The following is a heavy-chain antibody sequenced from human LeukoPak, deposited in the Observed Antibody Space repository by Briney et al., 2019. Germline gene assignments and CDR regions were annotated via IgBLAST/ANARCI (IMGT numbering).Heavy chain of an antibody. CDR3: ATAYYYDSSGYPSAEYFHF. J-gene: IGHJ1*01. CDR1: GYSFTSHW. Sequence: GESLKISCKGSGYSFTSHWIGWVRQMPGKGLEWMGIIYPGDSDTRYSPSFQGQVTISADKSISTAYLQWSSLKASDTAMYFCATAYYYDSSGYPSAEYFHFWGQGTLVTVPS. CDR2: IYPGDSDT. V-gene: IGHV5-51*01. D-gene: IGHD3-22*01.